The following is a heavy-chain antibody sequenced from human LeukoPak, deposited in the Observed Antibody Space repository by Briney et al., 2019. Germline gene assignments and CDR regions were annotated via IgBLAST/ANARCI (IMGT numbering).Heavy chain of an antibody. J-gene: IGHJ5*02. V-gene: IGHV4-61*02. CDR2: IYTSGST. CDR1: GGSISSGSYY. CDR3: ARGTPPYYDFWSGPLNWFDP. Sequence: PSETLSLTCTVSGGSISSGSYYWSWIRQPAGKGLEWIGRIYTSGSTNYNPSLKSRVTISVDTSKNQFSLKLSSVTAADTAVYYCARGTPPYYDFWSGPLNWFDPWGQGTLVTVSS. D-gene: IGHD3-3*01.